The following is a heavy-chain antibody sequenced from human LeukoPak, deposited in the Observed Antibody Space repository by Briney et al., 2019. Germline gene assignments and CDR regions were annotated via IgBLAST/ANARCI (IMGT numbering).Heavy chain of an antibody. J-gene: IGHJ3*02. Sequence: GGSLRLSCAASGFTVSTTYMSWVRQASGKGLEWVSIIYTGGSTYYAHSVKGRFTISRDNSKNTVYLQMNSLRAEDTAVYFCARDLGTNDAFDIWGQGTMLTVSS. CDR2: IYTGGST. CDR1: GFTVSTTY. CDR3: ARDLGTNDAFDI. V-gene: IGHV3-53*01. D-gene: IGHD7-27*01.